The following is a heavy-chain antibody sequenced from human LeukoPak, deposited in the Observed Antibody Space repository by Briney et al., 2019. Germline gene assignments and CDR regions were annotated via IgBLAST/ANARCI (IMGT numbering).Heavy chain of an antibody. CDR2: ISGSGTRT. CDR1: GFTFTNYA. Sequence: GGSLRLSCAASGFTFTNYAMSWVRQAPGKGLEWVSAISGSGTRTYYADSVKGRFTISRDNSKNTLYLQMNSLRAEDTAVYYCARDDGDRSGYHDAFDIWGQGTMVTVS. CDR3: ARDDGDRSGYHDAFDI. J-gene: IGHJ3*02. D-gene: IGHD3-22*01. V-gene: IGHV3-23*01.